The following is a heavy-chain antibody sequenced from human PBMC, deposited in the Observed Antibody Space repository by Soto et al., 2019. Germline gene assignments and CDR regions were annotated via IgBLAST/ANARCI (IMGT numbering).Heavy chain of an antibody. CDR3: ARHTLGVAGFDT. CDR2: INAGNGNT. CDR1: GYTFTSYA. V-gene: IGHV1-3*01. Sequence: ASVKVSCKASGYTFTSYAMHWVRQAPGQRLEWMGWINAGNGNTKYSQKFQGRVTITRDTSASTAYMELSSLRSEDTAVYYCARHTLGVAGFDTWGQGTLVTVSS. D-gene: IGHD3-10*01. J-gene: IGHJ5*02.